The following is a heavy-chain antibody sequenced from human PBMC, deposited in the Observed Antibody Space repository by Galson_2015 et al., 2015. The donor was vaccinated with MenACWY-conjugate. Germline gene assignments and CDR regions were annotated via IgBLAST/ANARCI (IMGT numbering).Heavy chain of an antibody. Sequence: SLRLSCAASGFTFDDYGMSWVRQAPGKGLEWVSGINWNGGSTGYADSVKGRFTISRDNAKNSLYLQMNSLRAEDTALYYCARDLRGIAAAGTAWGAFDYWGQGTLVTVSS. D-gene: IGHD6-13*01. CDR2: INWNGGST. CDR1: GFTFDDYG. J-gene: IGHJ4*02. V-gene: IGHV3-20*04. CDR3: ARDLRGIAAAGTAWGAFDY.